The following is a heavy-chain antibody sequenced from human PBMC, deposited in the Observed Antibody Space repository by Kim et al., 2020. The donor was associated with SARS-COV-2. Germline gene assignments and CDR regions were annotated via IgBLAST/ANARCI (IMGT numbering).Heavy chain of an antibody. J-gene: IGHJ3*02. Sequence: SETLSLTCTVSGYSISSGYYWGWIRQPPGKGLEWIGSIYHSGSTYYNPSLKSRVTISVDTSKNQFSLKLSSVTAADTAVYYCARGTPATDWDYGGNSESDAFDIWGQGTMVTVSS. D-gene: IGHD4-17*01. CDR3: ARGTPATDWDYGGNSESDAFDI. V-gene: IGHV4-38-2*02. CDR2: IYHSGST. CDR1: GYSISSGYY.